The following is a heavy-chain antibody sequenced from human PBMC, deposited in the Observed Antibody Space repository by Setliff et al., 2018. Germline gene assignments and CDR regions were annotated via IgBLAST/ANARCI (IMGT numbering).Heavy chain of an antibody. J-gene: IGHJ4*02. CDR3: ARDSPTSYSNFDY. Sequence: ASVKVSCKASGYSFTDYYMYWVRQAPGQGLEWMGWINSNGGGTNYAQNFQGRVTMTRDTSISTVYMELSRLRSDDTAVYYCARDSPTSYSNFDYWGQGTLVTVSS. CDR2: INSNGGGT. CDR1: GYSFTDYY. V-gene: IGHV1-2*02. D-gene: IGHD6-13*01.